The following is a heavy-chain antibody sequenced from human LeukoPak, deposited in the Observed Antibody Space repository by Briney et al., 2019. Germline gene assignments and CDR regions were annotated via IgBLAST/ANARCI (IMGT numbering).Heavy chain of an antibody. J-gene: IGHJ4*02. CDR2: ISGYNGKA. D-gene: IGHD3-10*01. V-gene: IGHV1-18*04. CDR1: GYTFTSYY. Sequence: ASVKVSCKASGYTFTSYYMHWVRQAPGQGLEWMGWISGYNGKANYVQKFQGRVTMTTDTSTSTAYMELRSLRSDDTAVYYCARGQTNRLLWVGELLSNINPFDYWGQGTLVTVSS. CDR3: ARGQTNRLLWVGELLSNINPFDY.